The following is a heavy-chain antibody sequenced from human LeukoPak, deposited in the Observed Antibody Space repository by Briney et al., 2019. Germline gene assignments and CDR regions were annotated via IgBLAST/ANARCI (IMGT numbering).Heavy chain of an antibody. CDR3: ARDLGIAAAGFDY. Sequence: PSETLSLTCTVSGGSISTSNWWSWVRQPPGKGLEWIGEIYHSGSTNYNPSLKSRVTMSVDKSKNQFSLSLRSLTAADTAVYYCARDLGIAAAGFDYWGQGTLVTVSS. J-gene: IGHJ4*02. CDR2: IYHSGST. CDR1: GGSISTSNW. D-gene: IGHD6-13*01. V-gene: IGHV4-4*02.